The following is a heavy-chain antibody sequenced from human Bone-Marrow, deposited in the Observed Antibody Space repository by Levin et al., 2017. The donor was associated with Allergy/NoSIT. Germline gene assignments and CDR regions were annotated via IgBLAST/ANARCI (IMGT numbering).Heavy chain of an antibody. CDR1: GFTFDGYA. Sequence: GGSLRLSCAASGFTFDGYAMHWVRQAPGKGLEWVSGLSWNGASIGQADSVKGRSTISRDNAKNSLFLQMNSLRPEATVIYYCAKDRMGSGWNGMDVWGQGTTVTVSS. J-gene: IGHJ6*02. CDR3: AKDRMGSGWNGMDV. D-gene: IGHD6-19*01. V-gene: IGHV3-9*01. CDR2: LSWNGASI.